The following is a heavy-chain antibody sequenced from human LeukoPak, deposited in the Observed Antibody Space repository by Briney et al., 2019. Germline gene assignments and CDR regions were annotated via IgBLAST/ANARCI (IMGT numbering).Heavy chain of an antibody. V-gene: IGHV4-59*08. CDR2: IYYSGST. J-gene: IGHJ4*02. Sequence: PSETLSLTCTVSGVSISSYYWSWIRQPPGKGLEWIGYIYYSGSTNYNPSLKRRVTISVDTSKNQFSLKLSSVTAADTAVYYCARNPTQWFGELSAYFDYWGQGTLVTVSS. D-gene: IGHD3-10*01. CDR3: ARNPTQWFGELSAYFDY. CDR1: GVSISSYY.